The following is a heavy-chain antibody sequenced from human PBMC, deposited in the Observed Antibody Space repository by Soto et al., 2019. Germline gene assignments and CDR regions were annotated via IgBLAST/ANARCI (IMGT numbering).Heavy chain of an antibody. CDR2: IYYSGST. CDR1: GGSISSSSYY. V-gene: IGHV4-39*01. Sequence: QLQLQESGPGLVKPSDTLSLTCTVSGGSISSSSYYWGWIRQPPGKGQEWIGSIYYSGSTYYNPSLKSRVTISVDTSKNQFSLKLSSVTAADTAVYYCARVGYYYDSSDYWYFDLWGRGTLITVSS. D-gene: IGHD3-22*01. CDR3: ARVGYYYDSSDYWYFDL. J-gene: IGHJ2*01.